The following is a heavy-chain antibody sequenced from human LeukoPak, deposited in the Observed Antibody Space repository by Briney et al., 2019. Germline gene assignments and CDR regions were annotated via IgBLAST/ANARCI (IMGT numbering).Heavy chain of an antibody. Sequence: GASVKVSCKASGGTFSGYAISWVRQAPGQGLEWMGGIIPIFGIANYAQKFQGRVTITADESTSTAYMELSSLRSEDTAVYYCASAPSRFWSGYYDPYYYMDVWGKGTTVTVSS. CDR1: GGTFSGYA. CDR3: ASAPSRFWSGYYDPYYYMDV. CDR2: IIPIFGIA. J-gene: IGHJ6*03. V-gene: IGHV1-69*13. D-gene: IGHD3-3*01.